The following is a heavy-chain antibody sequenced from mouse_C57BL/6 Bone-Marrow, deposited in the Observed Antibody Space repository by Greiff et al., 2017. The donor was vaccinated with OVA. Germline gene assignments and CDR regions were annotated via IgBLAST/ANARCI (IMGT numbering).Heavy chain of an antibody. J-gene: IGHJ2*01. CDR3: ARWGDYDGRVYFDY. CDR1: GYTFTNYW. V-gene: IGHV1-63*01. D-gene: IGHD2-4*01. Sequence: QVQLKESGAELVRPGTSVKMSCKASGYTFTNYWIGWAKQRPGHGLEWIGDIYPGGGYTNYNEKFKGKATLTADKSTSTAYMQFSSLTSEDSAIYYCARWGDYDGRVYFDYWGQGTTLTVSS. CDR2: IYPGGGYT.